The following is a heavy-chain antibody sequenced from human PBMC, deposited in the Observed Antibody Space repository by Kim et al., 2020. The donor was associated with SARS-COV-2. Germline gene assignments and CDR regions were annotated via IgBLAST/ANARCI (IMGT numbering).Heavy chain of an antibody. D-gene: IGHD3-10*01. J-gene: IGHJ4*02. CDR3: ARVHYYYGSGSYYNDY. V-gene: IGHV3-21*01. Sequence: VKGRFPISRDNDKNSLYLKMNSRRAEDTAVYYCARVHYYYGSGSYYNDYWGQGTLVTVSS.